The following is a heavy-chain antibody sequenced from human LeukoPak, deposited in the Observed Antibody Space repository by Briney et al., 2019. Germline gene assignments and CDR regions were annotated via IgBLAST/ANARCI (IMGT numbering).Heavy chain of an antibody. CDR3: ARSAFALDY. Sequence: GGSLRLSCAASGFTFSSYEMNWVRQAPGKGLEWVSYISSSGTTIYYADSVEGRFTISRDNAKNSLYLQMSGLRAEDTAVYYCARSAFALDYWGQGTLVTVSS. CDR2: ISSSGTTI. D-gene: IGHD3-10*01. V-gene: IGHV3-48*03. J-gene: IGHJ4*02. CDR1: GFTFSSYE.